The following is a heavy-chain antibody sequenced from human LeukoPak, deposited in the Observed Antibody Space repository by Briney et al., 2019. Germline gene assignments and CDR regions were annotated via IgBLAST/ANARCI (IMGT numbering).Heavy chain of an antibody. J-gene: IGHJ6*02. CDR1: GSTFSTYG. V-gene: IGHV3-33*01. Sequence: GRSLRLSCAASGSTFSTYGMHWVRQAPGKGLDWVAAIWYDGSNKYYEDSVKGRFTISRDNSKNTLYLQMNRLRGEDTAVYYCARGAYGSGNYNNAYGMDVWGQGTTVTVSS. CDR3: ARGAYGSGNYNNAYGMDV. CDR2: IWYDGSNK. D-gene: IGHD3-10*01.